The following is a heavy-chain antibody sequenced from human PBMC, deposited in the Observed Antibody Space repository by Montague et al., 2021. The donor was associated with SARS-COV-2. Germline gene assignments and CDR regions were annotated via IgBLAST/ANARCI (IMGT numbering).Heavy chain of an antibody. Sequence: SETLSLTCNVSGGSMSSSFYYWGWIRQPPGKGLEWIGSFYYSGITYYNPSLKSRVTISVDTSKNQFSLKLCSVTAADTAVYYCAGSVVIVALNYFDYWGQGTLVTVSS. D-gene: IGHD2-21*01. CDR1: GGSMSSSFYY. CDR3: AGSVVIVALNYFDY. CDR2: FYYSGIT. V-gene: IGHV4-39*01. J-gene: IGHJ4*02.